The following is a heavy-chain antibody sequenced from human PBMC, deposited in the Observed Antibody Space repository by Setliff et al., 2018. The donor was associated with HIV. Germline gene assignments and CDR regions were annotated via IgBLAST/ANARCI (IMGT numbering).Heavy chain of an antibody. D-gene: IGHD3-3*01. CDR3: ASLEGLEKTRGEESDS. Sequence: ASVKVSCKASGYTFTGYYMHWVRQAPGQGLEWMGRINPNSGGTNHAQKFQGRLTITTDESTSTAYMELSSLTSEDTAIYYCASLEGLEKTRGEESDSWGQGTLVTVSS. CDR1: GYTFTGYY. CDR2: INPNSGGT. V-gene: IGHV1-2*06. J-gene: IGHJ4*02.